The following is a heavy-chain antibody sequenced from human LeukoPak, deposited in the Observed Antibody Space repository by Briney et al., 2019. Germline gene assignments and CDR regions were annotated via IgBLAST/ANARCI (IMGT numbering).Heavy chain of an antibody. CDR3: ARVWSGYAGGMDV. J-gene: IGHJ6*02. CDR2: ISSSGSTI. Sequence: GGSLRLSCAASGFTFSSYEMNWVRQAPGKGLEWVSYISSSGSTIYYADSVKGRFTISRDNAKNSLYLQMNSLRAEDTAVYYCARVWSGYAGGMDVWGQGTPVTVSS. CDR1: GFTFSSYE. V-gene: IGHV3-48*03. D-gene: IGHD3-3*01.